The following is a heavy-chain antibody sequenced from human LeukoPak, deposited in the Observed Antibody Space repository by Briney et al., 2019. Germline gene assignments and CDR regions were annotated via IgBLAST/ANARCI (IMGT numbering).Heavy chain of an antibody. CDR3: ARGRPGDYFDY. Sequence: SVKVSCKASGYTFTGYFMHWVRQAPGQGLEWMGWINPNSGGTSYLQNFQGRVTMTRDTSISTAYMDLSRLRSDDTAVYYCARGRPGDYFDYWGQGTLVTVSS. V-gene: IGHV1-2*02. D-gene: IGHD6-25*01. CDR1: GYTFTGYF. CDR2: INPNSGGT. J-gene: IGHJ4*02.